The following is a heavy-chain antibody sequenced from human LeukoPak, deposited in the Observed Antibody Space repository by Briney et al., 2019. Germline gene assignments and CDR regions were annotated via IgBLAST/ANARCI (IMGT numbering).Heavy chain of an antibody. CDR2: INHSGST. V-gene: IGHV4-34*01. CDR1: GGSFSGYY. CDR3: VRSRHLDY. Sequence: PSETLSLTCAVYGGSFSGYYWSWIRQPPGKGLEWIGEINHSGSTNYNPSLKSRVTISVDTSKNQFSLKLSSVTAADTAVYYCVRSRHLDYWGRGTPVTVSS. J-gene: IGHJ4*02. D-gene: IGHD2-2*01.